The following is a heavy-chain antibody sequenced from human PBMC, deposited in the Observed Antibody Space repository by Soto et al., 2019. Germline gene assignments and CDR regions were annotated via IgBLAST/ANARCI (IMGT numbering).Heavy chain of an antibody. D-gene: IGHD2-2*01. Sequence: SETLSLTCTVSGGSISSGGYYWSWIRQSPGKGLEWIGYIFYSGNTNYNPSLNSRVTLSVDTSKNQFSLKLTSVTAADTAVYYCARHAPGGPFDSWGQGTLVTVSS. CDR3: ARHAPGGPFDS. CDR1: GGSISSGGYY. CDR2: IFYSGNT. J-gene: IGHJ4*02. V-gene: IGHV4-61*08.